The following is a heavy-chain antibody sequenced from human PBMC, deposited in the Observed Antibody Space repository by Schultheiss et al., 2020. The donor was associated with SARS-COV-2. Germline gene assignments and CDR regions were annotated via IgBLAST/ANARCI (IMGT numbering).Heavy chain of an antibody. V-gene: IGHV3-49*04. D-gene: IGHD5-12*01. CDR3: TTNGGYPFDY. Sequence: GGSLRLSCAASGFTFSSYEMNWVRQAPGKGLEWVGFIRSKAYGGTTEYAASVKGRFTISRDDSKNTLYLQMNSLRAEDTAVYYCTTNGGYPFDYWGQGTLVTVSS. CDR2: IRSKAYGGTT. CDR1: GFTFSSYE. J-gene: IGHJ4*02.